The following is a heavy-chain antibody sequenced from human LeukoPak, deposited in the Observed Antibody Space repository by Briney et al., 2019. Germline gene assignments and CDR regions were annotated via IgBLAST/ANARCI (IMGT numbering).Heavy chain of an antibody. CDR3: ARENQGYSSGWSIDY. CDR2: IYYSGST. Sequence: SETLSLTCTVSGGSISSCYWSWIRQPPGKGLEWIGYIYYSGSTNYNPSLKSRVTISVDTSKNQFSLKLSSVTAADTAVYYCARENQGYSSGWSIDYWGQGTLVTVSS. CDR1: GGSISSCY. V-gene: IGHV4-59*01. J-gene: IGHJ4*02. D-gene: IGHD6-19*01.